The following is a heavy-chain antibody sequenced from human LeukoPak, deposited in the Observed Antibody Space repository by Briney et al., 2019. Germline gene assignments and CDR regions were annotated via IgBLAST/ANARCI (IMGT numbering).Heavy chain of an antibody. Sequence: GGSLRLSCAASGFTVSSNYMSWVRQAPGKGLEWVSVIYSGGSIYYADSVKGRFTISRDNSKNTLYLQMNSLRVEDTAVFYCARATYYYGSGRDYYFDYWGQGTLVTVSS. CDR1: GFTVSSNY. J-gene: IGHJ4*02. D-gene: IGHD3-10*01. CDR2: IYSGGSI. V-gene: IGHV3-66*01. CDR3: ARATYYYGSGRDYYFDY.